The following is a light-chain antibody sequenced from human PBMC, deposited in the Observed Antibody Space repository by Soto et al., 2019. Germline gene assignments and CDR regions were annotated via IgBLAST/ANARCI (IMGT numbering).Light chain of an antibody. CDR1: SSNIGSYT. J-gene: IGLJ2*01. CDR2: SDN. Sequence: QSVLTQPPSASGTPGQRVTISCSGSSSNIGSYTVNWYQQLPGTAPKLLIYSDNQRPSGVPDRLSGSKSGTSASLAISGLQSEDEADYYCAAWDDSLNGLFGGGTKLTVL. V-gene: IGLV1-44*01. CDR3: AAWDDSLNGL.